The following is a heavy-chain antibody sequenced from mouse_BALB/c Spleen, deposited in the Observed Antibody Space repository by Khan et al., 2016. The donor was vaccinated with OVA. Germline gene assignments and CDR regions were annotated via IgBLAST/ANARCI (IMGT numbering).Heavy chain of an antibody. CDR1: GFSLTSYG. J-gene: IGHJ4*01. D-gene: IGHD1-1*01. CDR2: IWSDGFT. CDR3: ARGIDYFGSRYMDY. V-gene: IGHV2-6*02. Sequence: QVQLKESGPGLVAPSQSLSITCTASGFSLTSYGVHWVRQPPGKGLEWLVVIWSDGFTTYNSTLKSRLSISKDNSKSQVFLKMNSLQTDDTAMYYCARGIDYFGSRYMDYWGQGTSVTVSS.